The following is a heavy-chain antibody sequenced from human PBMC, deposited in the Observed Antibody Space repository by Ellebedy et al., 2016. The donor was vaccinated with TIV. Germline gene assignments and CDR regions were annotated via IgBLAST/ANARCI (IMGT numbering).Heavy chain of an antibody. Sequence: MPSETLSLTCTVSGDSISAYYWNWIRQSPGKGLEWIACISYSGSTNYNPSLSSRVTISLDTSKKQFSLRLASVTAADMAIYYCARSLSLGGYYAWFDPWGQGTLVTVSS. D-gene: IGHD3-3*01. J-gene: IGHJ5*02. CDR3: ARSLSLGGYYAWFDP. CDR2: ISYSGST. CDR1: GDSISAYY. V-gene: IGHV4-59*01.